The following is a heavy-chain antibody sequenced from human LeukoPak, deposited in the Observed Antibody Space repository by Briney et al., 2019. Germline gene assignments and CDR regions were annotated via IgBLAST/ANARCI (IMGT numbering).Heavy chain of an antibody. D-gene: IGHD6-13*01. J-gene: IGHJ4*02. Sequence: PSETLSLTCTLSGGSISSGDYYWSWIRQPPGKGLEWIGYIYYSGSTNYNPSLKSRVTISVDTSKNQFSLKLSSVTAADTAVYYCARVRVAGSSWQLGPFDYWGQGTLVTVSS. CDR2: IYYSGST. CDR1: GGSISSGDYY. CDR3: ARVRVAGSSWQLGPFDY. V-gene: IGHV4-61*08.